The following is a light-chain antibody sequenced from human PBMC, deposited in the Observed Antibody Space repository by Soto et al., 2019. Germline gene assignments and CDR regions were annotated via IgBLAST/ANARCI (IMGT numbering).Light chain of an antibody. J-gene: IGKJ5*01. CDR3: QQYYDLPIT. CDR2: AAS. Sequence: DIQMTQSPSSLSASVGDSVTITCRPSQDIRNDLGWFQVKPGKAPKSLIYAASRLQSGVPSRFSGSGSETEFSLTIINLQPEDFATYYCQQYYDLPITFGQGTRLEIK. V-gene: IGKV1-17*02. CDR1: QDIRND.